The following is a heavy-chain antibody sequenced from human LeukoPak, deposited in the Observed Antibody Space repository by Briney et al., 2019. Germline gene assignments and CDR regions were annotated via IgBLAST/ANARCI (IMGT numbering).Heavy chain of an antibody. CDR2: LYWDDDK. J-gene: IGHJ4*02. CDR3: EHRREGTTGTTEYFDY. D-gene: IGHD1-1*01. Sequence: SSPTLVKPTPTLTLTCNISGFSLRTRGVGVGWIRQPPGKALEWLALLYWDDDKRYSPSLKSGLTITKNTSKNQMVLTLTNMDPVDTATYYCEHRREGTTGTTEYFDYWGQGTLVTVSS. CDR1: GFSLRTRGVG. V-gene: IGHV2-5*02.